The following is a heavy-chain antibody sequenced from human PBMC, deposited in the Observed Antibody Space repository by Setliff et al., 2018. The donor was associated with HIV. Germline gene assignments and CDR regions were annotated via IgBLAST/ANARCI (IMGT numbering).Heavy chain of an antibody. J-gene: IGHJ4*02. Sequence: PGGSLRLSCAASGFTFSDYYMSWIRQAPGKGLEWVSSISGSSVFIFYADSVKGRFTIARDDAKNSLYLQMNSLRADDTAVYYCTRVGSSGWTPFDYWGQGTLVTVSS. CDR1: GFTFSDYY. CDR3: TRVGSSGWTPFDY. D-gene: IGHD6-19*01. V-gene: IGHV3-11*06. CDR2: ISGSSVFI.